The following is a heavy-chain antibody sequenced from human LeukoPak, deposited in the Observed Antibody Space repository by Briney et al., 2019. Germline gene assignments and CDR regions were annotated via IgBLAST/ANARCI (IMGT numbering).Heavy chain of an antibody. CDR2: INAGNGNT. CDR1: GYTFTSYA. D-gene: IGHD3-10*01. J-gene: IGHJ5*02. CDR3: ARDRSGLYGGWFDP. V-gene: IGHV1-3*01. Sequence: ASVKVSCKASGYTFTSYAMHWVRQAPGQRLEWMGWINAGNGNTKYSQKFQGRVTITRDTSAGTAYMELSSLRSEDTAVYYCARDRSGLYGGWFDPWGQGTLVTVSS.